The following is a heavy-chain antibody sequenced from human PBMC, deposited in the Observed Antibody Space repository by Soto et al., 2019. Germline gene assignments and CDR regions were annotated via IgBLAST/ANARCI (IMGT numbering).Heavy chain of an antibody. CDR2: IYPADSDT. CDR1: GYSFVNYW. D-gene: IGHD1-20*01. J-gene: IGHJ4*02. V-gene: IGHV5-51*01. Sequence: PGESLNISCKVSGYSFVNYWIGWVRQMPGKGLEWMGIIYPADSDTRYSPSFQGQVAISADKSINTAYLQWSSLQASDTATYYCARSRIIGMTWSFDYWGQGTLVTVSS. CDR3: ARSRIIGMTWSFDY.